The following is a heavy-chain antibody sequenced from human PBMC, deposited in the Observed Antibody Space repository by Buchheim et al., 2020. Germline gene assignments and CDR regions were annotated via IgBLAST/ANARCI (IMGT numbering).Heavy chain of an antibody. D-gene: IGHD3-22*01. CDR3: ARVDAGYYDSSDYYEASYISA. CDR1: GGSISSSNW. CDR2: IYHSGST. V-gene: IGHV4-4*02. J-gene: IGHJ5*02. Sequence: QVQLQESGPGLVKPSGTLSLTCAVSGGSISSSNWWSWVRQPPGKGLEWIGEIYHSGSTNYNPSLKSRVTIPVDKSKNQFSLKLSSVTAADTAVYYCARVDAGYYDSSDYYEASYISAWGQGTL.